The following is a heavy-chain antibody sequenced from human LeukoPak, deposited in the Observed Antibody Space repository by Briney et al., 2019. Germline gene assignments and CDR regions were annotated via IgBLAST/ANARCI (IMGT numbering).Heavy chain of an antibody. CDR1: GGSISNENW. CDR3: AGSPIGYGMDV. CDR2: ICHSGST. J-gene: IGHJ6*02. V-gene: IGHV4-4*02. Sequence: PSETLSLTCAVSGGSISNENWWGWVRRPPGKGLEWIGEICHSGSTNYIPSLKSRVTISVDKSKNQFSLKLTSVTAADTAVYYCAGSPIGYGMDVWGQGTTVTVSS.